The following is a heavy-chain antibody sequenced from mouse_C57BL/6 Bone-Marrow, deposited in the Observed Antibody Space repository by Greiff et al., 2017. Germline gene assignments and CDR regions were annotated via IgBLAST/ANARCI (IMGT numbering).Heavy chain of an antibody. CDR1: GIDFSRYW. V-gene: IGHV4-1*01. J-gene: IGHJ3*01. Sequence: DVKLVESGGGLVQPGGSLKLSCAASGIDFSRYWMSWVRRAPGKGLEWIGEINPDSSTINYAPSLKDKFIISRDNAKNTLYLQMSKVRSEDTALYYCASGGSSYVPWFAYWGQGTLVTVSA. D-gene: IGHD1-1*01. CDR3: ASGGSSYVPWFAY. CDR2: INPDSSTI.